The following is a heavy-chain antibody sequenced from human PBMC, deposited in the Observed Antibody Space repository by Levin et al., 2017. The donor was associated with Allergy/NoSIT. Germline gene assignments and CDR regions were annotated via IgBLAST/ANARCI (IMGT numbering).Heavy chain of an antibody. D-gene: IGHD5-24*01. J-gene: IGHJ4*02. Sequence: GGSLRLSCAASGFTFSGAAIHWVRQASGKGLEWVGRIRSKASSYATAYDASVKGRFTISRDDSRDTAYLQMSSLKSEDTAVYYCTHLGGDGNHPRGYWGQGTLVTVSS. CDR2: IRSKASSYAT. V-gene: IGHV3-73*01. CDR3: THLGGDGNHPRGY. CDR1: GFTFSGAA.